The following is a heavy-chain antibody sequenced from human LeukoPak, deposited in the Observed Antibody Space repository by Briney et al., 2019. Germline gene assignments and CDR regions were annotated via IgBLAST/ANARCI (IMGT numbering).Heavy chain of an antibody. J-gene: IGHJ4*02. CDR3: TPSGDGWGLDY. Sequence: EASVRVSCKVSGKTLSELSIHWVRQAPGQGLEWMGKINPSTRISACTEKFQGRVTMTADTSTNTVYMELSSLRSEDTAMYYCTPSGDGWGLDYWGQGTLVTVSS. V-gene: IGHV1-46*01. CDR1: GKTLSELS. CDR2: INPSTRIS. D-gene: IGHD3-16*01.